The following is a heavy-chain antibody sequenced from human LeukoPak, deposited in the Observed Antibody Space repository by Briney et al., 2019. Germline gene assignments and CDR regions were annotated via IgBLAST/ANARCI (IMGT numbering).Heavy chain of an antibody. J-gene: IGHJ4*02. CDR2: ISAYNGNT. CDR1: GYTFTSYG. CDR3: VATPPFSSNWW. V-gene: IGHV1-18*01. D-gene: IGHD6-19*01. Sequence: GASVKVSCKASGYTFTSYGISWVRQAPGQGLEWMGWISAYNGNTNYAQKLQGRVTMTTDTSTSTAYMELRSLRSEDTAVYYCVATPPFSSNWWWGQGALVTVSS.